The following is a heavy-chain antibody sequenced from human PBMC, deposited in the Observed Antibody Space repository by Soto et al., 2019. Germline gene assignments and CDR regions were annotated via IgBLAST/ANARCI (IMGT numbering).Heavy chain of an antibody. V-gene: IGHV3-48*03. D-gene: IGHD6-13*01. CDR3: ARDDSSTSRGMDV. CDR2: ISSGGASI. Sequence: PGGSLRLSCAGSGFTSRTYEMNWVRQAPGQGLEWVSYISSGGASIYYADSVKGRFTISRDNAKNSLYLQMSSLRAEDTAVYYCARDDSSTSRGMDVWGQGNTVS. CDR1: GFTSRTYE. J-gene: IGHJ6*02.